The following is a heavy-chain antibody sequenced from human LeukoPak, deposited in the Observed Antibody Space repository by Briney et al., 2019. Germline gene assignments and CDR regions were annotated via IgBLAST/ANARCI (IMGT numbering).Heavy chain of an antibody. CDR2: IYYSGNT. D-gene: IGHD3-22*01. CDR1: GGSISSYY. CDR3: ARDRDSSGLRDFDL. Sequence: SETLSLTCTVSGGSISSYYWSWIRQPPGRGLEWIGYIYYSGNTNYNPSLKSRVSISIDTSKNQFSLQLSSVTAADTAVYYCARDRDSSGLRDFDLWGRGTLVTVSA. J-gene: IGHJ2*01. V-gene: IGHV4-59*01.